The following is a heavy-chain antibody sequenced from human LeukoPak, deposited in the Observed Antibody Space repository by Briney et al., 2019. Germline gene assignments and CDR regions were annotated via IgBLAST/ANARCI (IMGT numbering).Heavy chain of an antibody. CDR3: ARAGILTNGDFDY. Sequence: SVKVSCKASGGTFSSYAFSWVRQAPGQGLEWMGGIIPIFGTANYAQKFQGRVTITADESTSTAYMELSSLRSEDTAVYYCARAGILTNGDFDYWGQGTLVTVSS. J-gene: IGHJ4*02. CDR1: GGTFSSYA. D-gene: IGHD3-9*01. V-gene: IGHV1-69*01. CDR2: IIPIFGTA.